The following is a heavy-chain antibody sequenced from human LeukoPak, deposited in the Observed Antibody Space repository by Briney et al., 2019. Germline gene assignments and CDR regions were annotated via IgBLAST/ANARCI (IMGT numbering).Heavy chain of an antibody. CDR3: AKPYYEIPA. V-gene: IGHV3-23*01. CDR1: GFTFNNYA. D-gene: IGHD3-22*01. Sequence: PGGSLRLSCAASGFTFNNYAMSWVRQAPGKGPEWVSALSGSGSSTYYADSVKGRFAISRDNSKNALYLQMNSLRAEDTAVYYCAKPYYEIPAWGQGTLVTVSS. CDR2: LSGSGSST. J-gene: IGHJ5*02.